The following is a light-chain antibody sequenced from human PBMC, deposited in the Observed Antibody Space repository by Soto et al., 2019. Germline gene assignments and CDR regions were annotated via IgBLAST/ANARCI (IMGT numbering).Light chain of an antibody. Sequence: QSALTQPPSASGCPGQSVTISCTGTSSDVGGYNYVSWYQQHPGKAPKLMIYEVTKRPSGVPDRFSGSKSGNTASLTVSGLQAEDEADYYCSSYGGNNNLVFGGGTKLTVL. CDR2: EVT. CDR1: SSDVGGYNY. CDR3: SSYGGNNNLV. V-gene: IGLV2-8*01. J-gene: IGLJ2*01.